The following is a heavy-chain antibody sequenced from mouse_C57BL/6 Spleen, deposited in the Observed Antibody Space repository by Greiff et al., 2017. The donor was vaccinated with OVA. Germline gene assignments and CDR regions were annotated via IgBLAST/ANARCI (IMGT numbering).Heavy chain of an antibody. Sequence: QVQLQQPGAELVMPGASVKLSCKASGYTFTSYWMHWVKQRPGQGLEWIGEIDPSDSYTNYNQKFKGKSPLTVDKSSSTAYMQISTLTSESSAVYYGARVGYYACWYCDVWGTGTTVTVSS. V-gene: IGHV1-69*01. CDR1: GYTFTSYW. D-gene: IGHD1-1*01. CDR3: ARVGYYACWYCDV. CDR2: IDPSDSYT. J-gene: IGHJ1*03.